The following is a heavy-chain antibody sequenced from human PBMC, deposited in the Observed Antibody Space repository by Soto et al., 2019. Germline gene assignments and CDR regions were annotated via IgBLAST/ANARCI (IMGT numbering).Heavy chain of an antibody. J-gene: IGHJ6*03. Sequence: GASVKVSCKASGYTFTSYDINWGRQAPGQGLEWMGWMNPNSGNTGYAQKVQGRVTMTRNTSISTAYMELSSLRSEDTAVYYCARGGGSSWYSLYYYYYMDVWGKGTTVTVSS. CDR2: MNPNSGNT. CDR1: GYTFTSYD. CDR3: ARGGGSSWYSLYYYYYMDV. V-gene: IGHV1-8*01. D-gene: IGHD6-13*01.